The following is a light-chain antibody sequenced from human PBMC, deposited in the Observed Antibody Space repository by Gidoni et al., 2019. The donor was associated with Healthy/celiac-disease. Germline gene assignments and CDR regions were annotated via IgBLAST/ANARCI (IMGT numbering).Light chain of an antibody. CDR1: SGSIASNY. CDR3: QSYDSSNQV. J-gene: IGLJ3*02. V-gene: IGLV6-57*04. CDR2: EDN. Sequence: NFMLTQPHSVSESPWKTVTISCTRSSGSIASNYVQWYQQRPGSAPTTVIYEDNQRPSGVPDRFSGSIDSSSNSAFLTISGLKTEDEADYYCQSYDSSNQVFGGGTKLTVL.